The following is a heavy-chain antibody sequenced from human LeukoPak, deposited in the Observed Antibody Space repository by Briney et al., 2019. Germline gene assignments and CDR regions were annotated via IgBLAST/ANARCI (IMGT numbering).Heavy chain of an antibody. CDR2: IYYSGST. D-gene: IGHD6-19*01. V-gene: IGHV4-31*03. CDR1: GDSISISGYY. CDR3: ARAVASRYFDY. Sequence: SETLSLTCTVSGDSISISGYYWSWIRQHPGKGLEWIGYIYYSGSTYYNPSLKSRGSISMDTSKNQFPLKLSSVTAADTAVYFCARAVASRYFDYWGQGTLVTVSS. J-gene: IGHJ4*02.